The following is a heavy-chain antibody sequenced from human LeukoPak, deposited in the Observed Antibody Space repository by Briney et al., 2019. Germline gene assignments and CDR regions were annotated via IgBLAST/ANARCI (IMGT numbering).Heavy chain of an antibody. Sequence: PGGSLRLSCAASGFTFSSYAMHWVRQAPGKGLESVSSTSAGGDITHYAESVKGRFTISRDNSKSTLYLQMNSLRAEDTAIYFCAYLDSSGFYYGRLRYWGQGTPVTVSS. V-gene: IGHV3-23*01. D-gene: IGHD3-22*01. CDR1: GFTFSSYA. CDR2: TSAGGDIT. J-gene: IGHJ4*02. CDR3: AYLDSSGFYYGRLRY.